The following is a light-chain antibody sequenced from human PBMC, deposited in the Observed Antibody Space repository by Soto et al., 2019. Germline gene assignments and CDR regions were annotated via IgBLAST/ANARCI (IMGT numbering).Light chain of an antibody. V-gene: IGLV2-8*01. CDR2: EVS. J-gene: IGLJ1*01. Sequence: QSVLTQPPAASGSPGQSVTISCTGTSSDVGGYNYVSWYQQHPGKAPKRMIFEVSRRPSGVPDRFSGSKSGNTASLTVSGLQAEDEADYSCSSYAGSNTLGVFGTGTRSPS. CDR1: SSDVGGYNY. CDR3: SSYAGSNTLGV.